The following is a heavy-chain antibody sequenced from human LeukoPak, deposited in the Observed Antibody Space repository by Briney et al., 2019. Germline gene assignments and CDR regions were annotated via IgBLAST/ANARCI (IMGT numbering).Heavy chain of an antibody. CDR1: GASISSNSYY. CDR3: ARTGGGSGFYYYMDV. Sequence: SQTLSLTCTVSGASISSNSYYWSWIRQPAGKGLECIWRVYTTGSTNYNPSLKSRVTISVDTSKNQFSLRLSSVTAADTAVYYCARTGGGSGFYYYMDVWGKGTTVTVSS. V-gene: IGHV4-61*02. D-gene: IGHD2-15*01. J-gene: IGHJ6*03. CDR2: VYTTGST.